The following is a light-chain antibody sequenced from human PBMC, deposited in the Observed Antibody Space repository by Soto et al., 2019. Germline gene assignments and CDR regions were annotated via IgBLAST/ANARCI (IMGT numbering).Light chain of an antibody. V-gene: IGKV3-15*01. J-gene: IGKJ5*01. CDR1: QSVSSN. CDR2: GAS. Sequence: EIVMTQSPATLSVSPGERATLSCSASQSVSSNLAWYQQKPGQAPRLLIYGASTRATGIPARFSGSGSGTEFTLTISSLQSEDFAVYYCQQYNNWPPNTFGQGTRLEIK. CDR3: QQYNNWPPNT.